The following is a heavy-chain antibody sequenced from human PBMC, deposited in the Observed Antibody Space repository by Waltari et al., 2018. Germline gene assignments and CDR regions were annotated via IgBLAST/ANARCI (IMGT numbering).Heavy chain of an antibody. Sequence: EVQLAGSGGGLVTPGGSLRLSCAASGFTFRSYTMNWVRKAPGKGRGGGTASSGASRYTDEADAEKVRFTSARENVKNSLYLKMNSLGAEDTAVYYCAREWGVRIGTAAFYFDYWAQGTLVTVSS. J-gene: IGHJ4*02. D-gene: IGHD1-7*01. CDR3: AREWGVRIGTAAFYFDY. CDR2: SSGASRYT. CDR1: GFTFRSYT. V-gene: IGHV3-21*01.